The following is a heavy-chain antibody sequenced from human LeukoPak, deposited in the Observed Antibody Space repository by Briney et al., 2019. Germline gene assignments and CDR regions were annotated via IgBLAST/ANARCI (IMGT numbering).Heavy chain of an antibody. Sequence: ASLKVSCKASGYTFTSSAMQWVRQAPGHRLEWIGWINAGNGNTKYSQKFQGRVTITRDTSASTAYMELSRLRSEDTAVYYCARGREAGTQRYYYYGMDVWGKGTTVTVSS. J-gene: IGHJ6*04. V-gene: IGHV1-3*01. CDR3: ARGREAGTQRYYYYGMDV. CDR2: INAGNGNT. D-gene: IGHD6-19*01. CDR1: GYTFTSSA.